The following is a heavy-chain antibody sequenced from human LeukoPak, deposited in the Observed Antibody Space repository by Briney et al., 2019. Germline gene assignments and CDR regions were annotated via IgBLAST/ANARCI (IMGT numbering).Heavy chain of an antibody. D-gene: IGHD7-27*01. CDR1: GGSISSGSYS. CDR3: ASETGDQDGFFDY. V-gene: IGHV4-61*02. CDR2: IYTSGST. Sequence: PSQTLSLTCTVSGGSISSGSYSWSWIRQPAGKGLELIGRIYTSGSTNYNPSLKSRVTISVDTSTNQFSLELSSVTAADTAVYYCASETGDQDGFFDYWGQGTLVTVSS. J-gene: IGHJ4*02.